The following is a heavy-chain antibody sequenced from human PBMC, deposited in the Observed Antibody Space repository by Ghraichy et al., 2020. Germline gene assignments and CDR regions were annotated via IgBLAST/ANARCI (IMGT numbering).Heavy chain of an antibody. CDR1: GFTFSSYA. CDR2: ISGSGVST. CDR3: AKVSYDSSGYYYVN. Sequence: GGSLRLSCAASGFTFSSYAMSWVRQAPGKGLEWVSAISGSGVSTYYADSVKGRFTISRDNSKNTLYLQMNSLRAEDTAVYYCAKVSYDSSGYYYVNWGQGTLVTVSS. V-gene: IGHV3-23*01. J-gene: IGHJ4*02. D-gene: IGHD3-22*01.